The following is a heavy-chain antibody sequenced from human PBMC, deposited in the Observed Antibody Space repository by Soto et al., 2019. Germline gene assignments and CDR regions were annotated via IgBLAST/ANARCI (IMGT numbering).Heavy chain of an antibody. CDR3: ARDRQWEPLLY. Sequence: QVQLVQSGSEVKKPGASVRVTCKASGYTFRNYGISWVREAPGQGLEWMGWVSAHNRNSNYAQKFEDRVIMTADTATSTAYLELRGLRSDDTVIYYCARDRQWEPLLYWGQGTLVTVSS. CDR1: GYTFRNYG. J-gene: IGHJ4*02. CDR2: VSAHNRNS. V-gene: IGHV1-18*01. D-gene: IGHD1-26*01.